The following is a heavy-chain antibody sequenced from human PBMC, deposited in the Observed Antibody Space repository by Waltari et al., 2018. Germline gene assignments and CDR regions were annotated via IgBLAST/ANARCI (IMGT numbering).Heavy chain of an antibody. J-gene: IGHJ4*02. CDR3: ARAPDYGDHY. CDR2: ISSSSSTI. Sequence: EVQLVESGGGLVQPGGSLRLSCAASGFTFSSYSMNWVRQAPGKGLEWVSYISSSSSTIYYADSVKGRFTISRDNAKNSLYLQMNSLRAEDTAVYYCARAPDYGDHYWGQGTLVTVSS. D-gene: IGHD4-17*01. CDR1: GFTFSSYS. V-gene: IGHV3-48*01.